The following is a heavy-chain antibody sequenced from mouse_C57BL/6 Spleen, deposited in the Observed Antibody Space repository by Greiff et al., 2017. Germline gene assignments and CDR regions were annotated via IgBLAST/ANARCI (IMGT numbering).Heavy chain of an antibody. D-gene: IGHD1-1*01. J-gene: IGHJ3*01. CDR1: GYSITSGYY. CDR3: AREYYGSSPAWFAY. CDR2: ISYDGSN. Sequence: EVKLQESGPGLVKPSQSLSLTCSVTGYSITSGYYWNWIRQFPGNKLEWMGYISYDGSNNYNPSLKNRISITRDTSKNQFFLKLNSVTTEDTATYYGAREYYGSSPAWFAYWGQGTLVTVAA. V-gene: IGHV3-6*01.